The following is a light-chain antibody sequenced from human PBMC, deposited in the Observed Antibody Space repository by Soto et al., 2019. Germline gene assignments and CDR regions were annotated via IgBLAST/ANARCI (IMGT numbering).Light chain of an antibody. Sequence: QAVVTQEPSLTVSPGGSVTRTCGSSTGAVTSGHYCHWFQQKSGQAPKTLISDTSRKHSWTPARFSGSLLGGKAALTLSGAQPEDEADYYCLLSNGGARVFGTGTKLTVL. J-gene: IGLJ1*01. V-gene: IGLV7-46*01. CDR1: TGAVTSGHY. CDR3: LLSNGGARV. CDR2: DTS.